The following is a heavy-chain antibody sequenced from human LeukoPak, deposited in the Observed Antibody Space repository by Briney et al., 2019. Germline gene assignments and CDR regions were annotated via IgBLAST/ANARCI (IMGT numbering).Heavy chain of an antibody. D-gene: IGHD6-13*01. J-gene: IGHJ4*02. CDR1: GGSISSGSYY. Sequence: PSETLSLTCTVSGGSISSGSYYWRWIRQPPGKGLEWIGYIYYSGSTNYNPSLKSRVTISVDTSKNQFSLKLSSVTAADTAVYYCARVGGDSSSWYAIDWGQGTLVTVSS. CDR3: ARVGGDSSSWYAID. CDR2: IYYSGST. V-gene: IGHV4-61*01.